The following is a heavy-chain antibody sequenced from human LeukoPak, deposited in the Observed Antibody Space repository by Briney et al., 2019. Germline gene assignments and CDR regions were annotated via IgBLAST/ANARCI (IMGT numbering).Heavy chain of an antibody. D-gene: IGHD2-2*01. CDR1: GGTFSSYA. CDR3: ARDSSSHCSSTSCYGTYYFDY. J-gene: IGHJ4*02. CDR2: IIPIFGTA. V-gene: IGHV1-69*13. Sequence: ASVKVSCKASGGTFSSYAISWVRQAPGQGLEWMGGIIPIFGTANYAQKFQGRVTITADEFTSTAYMELSSLRSEDTAVYYCARDSSSHCSSTSCYGTYYFDYWGQGTLVTVSS.